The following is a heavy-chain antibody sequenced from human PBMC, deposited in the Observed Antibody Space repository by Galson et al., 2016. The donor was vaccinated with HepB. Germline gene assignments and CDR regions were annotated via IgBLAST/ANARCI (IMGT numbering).Heavy chain of an antibody. CDR2: ISGSSYIT. CDR1: GFTFSSYG. V-gene: IGHV3-23*01. D-gene: IGHD5-18*01. J-gene: IGHJ4*02. Sequence: SLRLSCAASGFTFSSYGMIWVRQAPGKGLEWVSSISGSSYITSYADSVKGRFTISRDNSKDTLYVQMNSLGADDTAVYYCARAWIHLYDLDYWGQGALVTVSS. CDR3: ARAWIHLYDLDY.